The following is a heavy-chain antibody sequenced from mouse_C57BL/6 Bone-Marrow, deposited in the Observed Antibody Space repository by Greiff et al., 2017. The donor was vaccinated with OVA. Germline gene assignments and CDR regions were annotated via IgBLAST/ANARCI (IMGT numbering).Heavy chain of an antibody. CDR1: GFTFSSYA. Sequence: EVKLVESGEGLVKPGGSLKLSCAASGFTFSSYAMSWVRQTPEKRLEWVAYISSGGDYIYYADTVKGRFTISRDNARNPLYLQMSSLKSEDTAMYYCTRYGNYGDFDYWGQGTTLTVSS. J-gene: IGHJ2*01. D-gene: IGHD2-10*02. CDR3: TRYGNYGDFDY. V-gene: IGHV5-9-1*02. CDR2: ISSGGDYI.